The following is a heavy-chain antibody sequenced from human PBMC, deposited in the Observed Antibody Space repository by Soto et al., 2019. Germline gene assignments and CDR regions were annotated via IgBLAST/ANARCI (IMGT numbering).Heavy chain of an antibody. D-gene: IGHD2-21*02. Sequence: QVQLVESGGGVVQPGRSLRLSCAASGFTFSNYGLHWVRQAPGKGLEWVALISNDGSNKYYAESVKGRFTISRDNSKNTLYLQMTSLRGEDTAVYYCAKDSVVTAFNWCDPWGQGTLVTVSS. V-gene: IGHV3-30*18. CDR3: AKDSVVTAFNWCDP. J-gene: IGHJ5*02. CDR2: ISNDGSNK. CDR1: GFTFSNYG.